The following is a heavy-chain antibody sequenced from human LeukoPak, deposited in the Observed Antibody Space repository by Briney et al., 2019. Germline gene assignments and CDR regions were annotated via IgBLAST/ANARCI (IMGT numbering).Heavy chain of an antibody. CDR3: ARGVRPVAMRNYFDY. CDR2: ISTSISTI. V-gene: IGHV3-48*04. CDR1: GFTFSSYS. D-gene: IGHD2-2*01. J-gene: IGHJ4*02. Sequence: GGSLRLSCAASGFTFSSYSMNWVRQAPGKGLEWVSYISTSISTIYYADSVKGRFTISRDNAKNSLHLQMNSLRAEDTAVYYCARGVRPVAMRNYFDYWGQGTLVTVSS.